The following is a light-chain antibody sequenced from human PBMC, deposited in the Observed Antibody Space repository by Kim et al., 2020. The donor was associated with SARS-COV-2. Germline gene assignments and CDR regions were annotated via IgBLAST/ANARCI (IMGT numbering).Light chain of an antibody. Sequence: GQSVTISCTGTSSDVGGYKYVSWYQQHPGKAPKLMIYEVSKRPSGVPNRFSGSKSGNTASLTVSGLQAEDEDDYYCSSYAGSNNFVFGTGTKVTVL. CDR2: EVS. CDR1: SSDVGGYKY. V-gene: IGLV2-8*01. CDR3: SSYAGSNNFV. J-gene: IGLJ1*01.